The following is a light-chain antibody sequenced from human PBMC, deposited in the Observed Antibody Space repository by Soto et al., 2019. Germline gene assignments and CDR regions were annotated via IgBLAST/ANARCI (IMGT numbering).Light chain of an antibody. CDR1: SSDVGDYNY. CDR3: SSYTTSSTLVV. J-gene: IGLJ2*01. V-gene: IGLV2-14*03. CDR2: DVS. Sequence: QSALTQPASVSGSPGQSITFSCTGTSSDVGDYNYVSWYQQHPGKAPKLMIYDVSKRPSGVSNRFSGSKSGNTASLTISGLQAEDEADYYCSSYTTSSTLVVFGGGTKLTVL.